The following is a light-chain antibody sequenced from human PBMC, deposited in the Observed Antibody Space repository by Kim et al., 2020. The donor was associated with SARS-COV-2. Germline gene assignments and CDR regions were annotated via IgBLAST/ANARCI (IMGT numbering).Light chain of an antibody. CDR3: GTWDSSLSAVV. CDR1: SSNIGNNY. CDR2: DNN. V-gene: IGLV1-51*01. J-gene: IGLJ2*01. Sequence: GQKVTISFSGSSSNIGNNYVSWYQQLPGTAPKLLIYDNNKRPSVIPDRFSGSKSGTSATLGITGLQTGDEADYYCGTWDSSLSAVVFGGGTQLTVL.